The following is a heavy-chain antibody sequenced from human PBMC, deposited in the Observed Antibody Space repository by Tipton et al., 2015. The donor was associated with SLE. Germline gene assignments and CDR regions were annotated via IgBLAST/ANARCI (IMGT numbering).Heavy chain of an antibody. Sequence: TLSLTCTVSGGSISSGGYYWSWIRQHPGKGLEWIGYIYYSGSTYYNPSLKSRVTISVDTSKNQFSLKLSSVTAADTAVYYCARVFLSGYFDYWGQGTLVTVSS. CDR2: IYYSGST. CDR1: GGSISSGGYY. V-gene: IGHV4-31*03. J-gene: IGHJ4*02. D-gene: IGHD1-26*01. CDR3: ARVFLSGYFDY.